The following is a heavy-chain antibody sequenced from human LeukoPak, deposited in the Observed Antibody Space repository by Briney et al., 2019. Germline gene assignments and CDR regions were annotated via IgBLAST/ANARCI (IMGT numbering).Heavy chain of an antibody. CDR3: AKAKEGYDILTGYTH. D-gene: IGHD3-9*01. CDR2: ISGSGGST. Sequence: GSLRLSCAASGFTFSSYGMSWVRQAPGKGLEWVSAISGSGGSTYYADSVKGRFTISRDNSKNTLYLQMNSLRAEDTAVYSCAKAKEGYDILTGYTHWGQGTLVTVSS. J-gene: IGHJ4*02. CDR1: GFTFSSYG. V-gene: IGHV3-23*01.